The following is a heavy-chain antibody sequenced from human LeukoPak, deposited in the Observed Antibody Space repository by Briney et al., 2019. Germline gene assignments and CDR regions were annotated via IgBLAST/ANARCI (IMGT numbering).Heavy chain of an antibody. Sequence: PSETLSLTCTVSGGSISSYYWSWIRQPPGKGLEWIGYIFYGGSTNYNPSPKSRVTISVDTSKSQFSLKLSSVTAADTAVYYCARGGGAVVVPAALDYWGQGTLVTVSS. CDR1: GGSISSYY. D-gene: IGHD2-2*01. J-gene: IGHJ4*02. V-gene: IGHV4-59*01. CDR2: IFYGGST. CDR3: ARGGGAVVVPAALDY.